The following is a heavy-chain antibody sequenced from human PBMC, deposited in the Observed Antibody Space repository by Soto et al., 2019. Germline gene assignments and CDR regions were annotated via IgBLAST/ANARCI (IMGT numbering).Heavy chain of an antibody. D-gene: IGHD1-7*01. CDR1: GYTFTSYG. J-gene: IGHJ5*02. Sequence: QVQLVQSGAEVKKPGASVKVSCKASGYTFTSYGISWVRQAPGQGLEWMGWISPYNGNTNYAQNLQGRVTMTTDTSTSTAYMELRSLRSDDTAVYYCARDRRYNWNYGWFDPWGQGTLVTLSS. V-gene: IGHV1-18*01. CDR3: ARDRRYNWNYGWFDP. CDR2: ISPYNGNT.